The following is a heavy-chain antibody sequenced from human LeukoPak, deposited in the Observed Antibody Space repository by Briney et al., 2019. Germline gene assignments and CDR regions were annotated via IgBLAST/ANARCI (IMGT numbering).Heavy chain of an antibody. V-gene: IGHV4-59*01. D-gene: IGHD3-10*01. Sequence: SETLSLTCTVSGGSMTNYYWSWIRQTPGKGLEWIGYIFYTGNTNYSPSLKSRLTISVDTSKNQFSLKLSSVTAADTAVYYCARDWDYYGSGSYLDYWGQGTLVTVSS. CDR2: IFYTGNT. CDR1: GGSMTNYY. J-gene: IGHJ4*02. CDR3: ARDWDYYGSGSYLDY.